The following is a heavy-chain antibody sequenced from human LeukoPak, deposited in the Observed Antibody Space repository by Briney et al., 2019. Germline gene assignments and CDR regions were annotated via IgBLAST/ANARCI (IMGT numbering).Heavy chain of an antibody. CDR2: ISGSGGST. Sequence: GGSLRLSCAASGFTFSSYAMSWVRQAPGKGLEWVSTISGSGGSTYADSVKGRFTISRDNSKNTLYLQMNSLRAEDTAVYYCARSYSSSWYRLGGDWGQGTLVTVSS. J-gene: IGHJ4*02. CDR1: GFTFSSYA. D-gene: IGHD6-13*01. CDR3: ARSYSSSWYRLGGD. V-gene: IGHV3-23*01.